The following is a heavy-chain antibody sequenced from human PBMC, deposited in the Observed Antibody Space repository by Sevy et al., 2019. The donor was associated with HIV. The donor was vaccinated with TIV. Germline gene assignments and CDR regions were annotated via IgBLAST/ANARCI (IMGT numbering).Heavy chain of an antibody. D-gene: IGHD3-10*01. CDR1: GGSFSGYY. CDR3: ARGRYYGSGSYYSYYYYYGMDV. V-gene: IGHV4-34*01. CDR2: INHSGST. J-gene: IGHJ6*02. Sequence: SETLSLTCAVYGGSFSGYYWSWIRQPPGKGLEWIGEINHSGSTNYNPSLKSRVTISIDTSKNQFSLKLSSVTAADTAVYYCARGRYYGSGSYYSYYYYYGMDVWGQGTTVTVSS.